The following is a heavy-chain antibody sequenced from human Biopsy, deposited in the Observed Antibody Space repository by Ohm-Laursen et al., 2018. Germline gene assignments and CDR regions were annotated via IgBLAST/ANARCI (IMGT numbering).Heavy chain of an antibody. J-gene: IGHJ5*02. Sequence: GASVKVSCKASGFTFNRSAMQWVRQARGQRLEWIGWIVVGGGNTNYAQKFQERVTITRDMSTSTAYMELSSLRSEDTALYYCARANNDHGTGSYDHWFDPWGQGTLVTVSS. CDR2: IVVGGGNT. CDR1: GFTFNRSA. CDR3: ARANNDHGTGSYDHWFDP. D-gene: IGHD3-10*01. V-gene: IGHV1-58*02.